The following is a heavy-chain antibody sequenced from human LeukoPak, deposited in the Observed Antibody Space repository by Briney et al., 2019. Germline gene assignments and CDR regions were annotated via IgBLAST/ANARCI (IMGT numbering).Heavy chain of an antibody. D-gene: IGHD1-26*01. CDR3: AKSGSYNSYFDY. Sequence: PGRSLRLSCAASGFTFSSYAMHWVRQAPGKGLEWVAVISYDGSNKYYADSVKGRFTISRDNSKNTLYLQMNSLRAEDTAVYYCAKSGSYNSYFDYWGQGTLVTVSS. CDR2: ISYDGSNK. V-gene: IGHV3-30-3*02. J-gene: IGHJ4*02. CDR1: GFTFSSYA.